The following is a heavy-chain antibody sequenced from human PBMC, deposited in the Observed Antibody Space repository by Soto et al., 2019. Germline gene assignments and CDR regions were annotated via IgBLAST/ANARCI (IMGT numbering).Heavy chain of an antibody. CDR1: GYTFTNYG. CDR3: ARDQAMAQFDY. J-gene: IGHJ4*02. V-gene: IGHV1-18*01. CDR2: INAYNGNT. Sequence: QVQLVQSGAEVKKPGGSVKVSCKASGYTFTNYGISWVRQAPGQGLEWMGWINAYNGNTKYAQKLQGRVTMTTDTSTSTAYMELRSLRSDDTAVYYRARDQAMAQFDYWGQGTLVTVSS. D-gene: IGHD5-18*01.